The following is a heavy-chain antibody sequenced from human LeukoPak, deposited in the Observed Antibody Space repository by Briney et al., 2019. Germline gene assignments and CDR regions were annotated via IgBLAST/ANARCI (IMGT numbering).Heavy chain of an antibody. V-gene: IGHV4-39*07. Sequence: SETLSLTCTVSGGSISSSSYYWGWIRQPPGKGLEWIGSIYYSGSTYYNPSLKSRVTISVDTSKNQFSLKLSSVTAADTAVYYCARTPRTRAHHFDYWGQGTLVTVSS. CDR2: IYYSGST. CDR3: ARTPRTRAHHFDY. CDR1: GGSISSSSYY. J-gene: IGHJ4*02.